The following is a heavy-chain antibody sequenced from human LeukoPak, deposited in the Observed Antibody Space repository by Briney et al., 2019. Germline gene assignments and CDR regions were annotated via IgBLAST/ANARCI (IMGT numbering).Heavy chain of an antibody. J-gene: IGHJ4*02. Sequence: PGGSLILSCAASAFTFSRYWMSWVRQAPGKGLEWVAVAYGDGTDKYYADSVKGRFTISKDLSQNRLYMQMNSLRAEDAAMYYCATGGRFYYDLWGQGTLVTVSS. D-gene: IGHD2-15*01. CDR1: AFTFSRYW. CDR2: AYGDGTDK. V-gene: IGHV3-33*08. CDR3: ATGGRFYYDL.